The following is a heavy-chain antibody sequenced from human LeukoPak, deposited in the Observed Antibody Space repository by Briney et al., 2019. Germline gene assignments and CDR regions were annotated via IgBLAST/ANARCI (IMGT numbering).Heavy chain of an antibody. V-gene: IGHV3-21*01. D-gene: IGHD2-2*01. J-gene: IGHJ4*02. Sequence: GGSLRLSCAASGFTFNTYRMNWVRQAPGKGLEWVSCITSSSTYIYYADSVKGRFTISRDNAKNSLYLQMNSLRAEDTAVYYCAKESLRVVPSATFDYWGQGTLVTVSS. CDR2: ITSSSTYI. CDR1: GFTFNTYR. CDR3: AKESLRVVPSATFDY.